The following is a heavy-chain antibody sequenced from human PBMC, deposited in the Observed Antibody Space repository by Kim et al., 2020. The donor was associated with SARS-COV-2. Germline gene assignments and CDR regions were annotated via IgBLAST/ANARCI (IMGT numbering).Heavy chain of an antibody. CDR2: INSDGGTT. D-gene: IGHD3-9*01. CDR1: GFTFSFYA. V-gene: IGHV3-64*01. Sequence: GGSLRLSCAASGFTFSFYAMHWVRQAPGKGLEYVSAINSDGGTTYYANSVKGRFTITRDNSKNTLYLQMGSLRAEDMAMYYCARGGGDIMTGYYYWGQGT. J-gene: IGHJ4*02. CDR3: ARGGGDIMTGYYY.